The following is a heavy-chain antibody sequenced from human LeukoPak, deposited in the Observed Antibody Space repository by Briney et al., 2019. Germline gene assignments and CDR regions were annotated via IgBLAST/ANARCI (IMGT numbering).Heavy chain of an antibody. CDR2: IYSSGST. V-gene: IGHV4-4*07. J-gene: IGHJ4*02. D-gene: IGHD6-19*01. Sequence: PSETLSLTCTVSGGSVNSFYWTWIRQPGGKGLEWIGRIYSSGSTNYNPSLKNRVTISVDTSKNQFSLNLISVTAADTAVYYCARASSYTGHLGWWGQGTLVTVSS. CDR1: GGSVNSFY. CDR3: ARASSYTGHLGW.